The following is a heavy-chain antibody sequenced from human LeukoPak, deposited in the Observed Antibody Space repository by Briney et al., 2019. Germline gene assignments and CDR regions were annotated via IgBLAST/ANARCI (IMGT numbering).Heavy chain of an antibody. Sequence: SETLSLTCTVSGGSISSYYWSWIRQPPGKGLEWIGYIYYSGSTNYNPSLKSRVTISVDTSKNQFSLKLSSVTAADTAVYYCARSSEVATIDYWGQGTLVTVSP. CDR3: ARSSEVATIDY. J-gene: IGHJ4*02. V-gene: IGHV4-59*08. CDR1: GGSISSYY. D-gene: IGHD5-12*01. CDR2: IYYSGST.